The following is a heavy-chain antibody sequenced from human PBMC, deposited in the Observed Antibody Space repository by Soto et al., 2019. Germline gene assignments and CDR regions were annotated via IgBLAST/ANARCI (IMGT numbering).Heavy chain of an antibody. D-gene: IGHD1-1*01. Sequence: GGSLRLSCVASGFSFDTYGIHWVRQAPGKGLQWVALISYEGSNTYYADSVRGRFTISRDNSKNTLYLQMNTLRPEDTGVYYCARVTPGNNLYYFSGLDFWGQGTSVTVSS. CDR2: ISYEGSNT. CDR3: ARVTPGNNLYYFSGLDF. J-gene: IGHJ6*02. V-gene: IGHV3-30-3*01. CDR1: GFSFDTYG.